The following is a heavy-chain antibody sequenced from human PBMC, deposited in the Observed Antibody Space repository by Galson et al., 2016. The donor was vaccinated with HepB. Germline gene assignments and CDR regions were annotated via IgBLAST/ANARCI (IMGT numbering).Heavy chain of an antibody. CDR2: INQGGGEK. V-gene: IGHV3-7*03. CDR1: GFTFSSYD. Sequence: SLRLSCAASGFTFSSYDMSWVRQAPGKGLEWVANINQGGGEKYYVDSVKGRFTISRDNSKNSLYLQMNSLRAEDTAVYYCANHRGWGQGTLVTVSS. J-gene: IGHJ4*02. CDR3: ANHRG. D-gene: IGHD1-14*01.